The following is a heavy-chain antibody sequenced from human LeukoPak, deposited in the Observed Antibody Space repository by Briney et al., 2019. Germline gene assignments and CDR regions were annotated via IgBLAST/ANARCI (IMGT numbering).Heavy chain of an antibody. J-gene: IGHJ4*02. CDR3: VKDVSSTYYYFDY. CDR1: GFTFSRYA. V-gene: IGHV3-64D*09. Sequence: PGGSLRLPCSASGFTFSRYAMHWVRQAPGKGLEYVSAISSNGGVTYYADSVKGRFTISRDNSKNTLYLEMSSLRVEDTAVYYCVKDVSSTYYYFDYWGQGTLVTVSS. D-gene: IGHD6-13*01. CDR2: ISSNGGVT.